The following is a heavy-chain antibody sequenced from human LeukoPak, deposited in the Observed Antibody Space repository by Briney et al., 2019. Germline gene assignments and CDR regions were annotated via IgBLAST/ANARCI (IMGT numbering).Heavy chain of an antibody. D-gene: IGHD6-13*01. CDR1: GFTFSDYY. J-gene: IGHJ4*02. CDR2: ISGSSSYT. CDR3: ATRGHSSSWYYFDY. V-gene: IGHV3-11*03. Sequence: GGSLRLSCAASGFTFSDYYMNWIRQAPGKGLEWVSYISGSSSYTNYADSVKGRFTISRDNAKNSLYLQMNSLGAEDTAVYYCATRGHSSSWYYFDYWGQGTLVTVSS.